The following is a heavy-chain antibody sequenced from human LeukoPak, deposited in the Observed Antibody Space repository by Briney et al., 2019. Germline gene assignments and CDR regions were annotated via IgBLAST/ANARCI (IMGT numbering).Heavy chain of an antibody. CDR2: ISSSSSYI. V-gene: IGHV3-21*01. Sequence: GGSLGLSCAAPGFTFSSYSMNWVRQAPGKGLEWVSSISSSSSYIYYADSVKGRFTISRDNSKNTLYLQMNSLRAEDTAVYYCARGIVGATRYYFDYWGQGTLVTVSS. CDR1: GFTFSSYS. CDR3: ARGIVGATRYYFDY. J-gene: IGHJ4*02. D-gene: IGHD1-26*01.